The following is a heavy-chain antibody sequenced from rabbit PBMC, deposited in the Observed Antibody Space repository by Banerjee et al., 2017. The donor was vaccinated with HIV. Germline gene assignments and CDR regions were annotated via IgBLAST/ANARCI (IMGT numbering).Heavy chain of an antibody. D-gene: IGHD1-1*01. CDR1: GFSFSSGYY. CDR3: ARTAGGGGSGMDL. Sequence: QSLVESGGDLVKPGASPTLTCKASGFSFSSGYYMCWVRQAPGKGLEWIACIYVGSSGTTYYASWAKGRFTISKTSSTTVTLLMTSLTAADTATYFCARTAGGGGSGMDLWGPGTLVTVS. J-gene: IGHJ4*01. CDR2: IYVGSSGTT. V-gene: IGHV1S40*01.